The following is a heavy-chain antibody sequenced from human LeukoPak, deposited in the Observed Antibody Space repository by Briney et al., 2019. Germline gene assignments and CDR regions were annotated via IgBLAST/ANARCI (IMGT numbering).Heavy chain of an antibody. J-gene: IGHJ4*02. D-gene: IGHD1-14*01. CDR3: ARGVEPLAANTLAY. V-gene: IGHV3-53*01. Sequence: GGSLRLSCAASGVTVITNDMTWVRQAPGKGLEWVSVLYSDGNTKYADSAQGRFTISRDNSKNTLYLEMNSLSPDDTAVYYCARGVEPLAANTLAYWGQGTLVTVSS. CDR2: LYSDGNT. CDR1: GVTVITND.